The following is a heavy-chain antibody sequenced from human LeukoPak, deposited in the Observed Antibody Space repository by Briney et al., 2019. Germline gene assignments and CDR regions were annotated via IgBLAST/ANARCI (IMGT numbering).Heavy chain of an antibody. D-gene: IGHD2-15*01. CDR3: ARLGYCSGGSCYGWAFDI. J-gene: IGHJ3*02. Sequence: ASAKVSCKTSGYTFTGYYMHWVRQAPGQGLEWMGWINPNSGGTNYAQKFQGRVTMTRDTSISTAYMELSSLRSEGTAVYYCARLGYCSGGSCYGWAFDIWGQGTMVTVSS. CDR1: GYTFTGYY. CDR2: INPNSGGT. V-gene: IGHV1-2*02.